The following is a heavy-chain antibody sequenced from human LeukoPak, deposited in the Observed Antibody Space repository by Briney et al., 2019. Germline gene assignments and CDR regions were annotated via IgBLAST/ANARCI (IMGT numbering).Heavy chain of an antibody. CDR1: GCTFTSYY. CDR2: INPSSGST. Sequence: ASVKVSCKASGCTFTSYYMHWVRQAPGQGLEWMGIINPSSGSTTYAQKFQARFTMTRDTSTSTVYMELSSLRSEDTAVYYCARGNYGDYVRPFNYWGQGTLVTVSS. CDR3: ARGNYGDYVRPFNY. V-gene: IGHV1-46*01. J-gene: IGHJ4*02. D-gene: IGHD4-17*01.